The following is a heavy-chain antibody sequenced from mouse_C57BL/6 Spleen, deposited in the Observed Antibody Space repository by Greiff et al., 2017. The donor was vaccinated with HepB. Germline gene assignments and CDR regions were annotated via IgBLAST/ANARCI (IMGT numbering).Heavy chain of an antibody. D-gene: IGHD2-1*01. CDR3: ARKETAIYYGNYPYFDY. Sequence: VQLQQPGAELVKPGASVKMSCKASGYTFTSYWITWVKQRPGQGLEWIGDIYPGSGSTNYNEKFKSKATLTVDTSSSTAYMQLSSLTSEDSAVYYCARKETAIYYGNYPYFDYWGQGTTLTVSS. J-gene: IGHJ2*01. CDR2: IYPGSGST. V-gene: IGHV1-55*01. CDR1: GYTFTSYW.